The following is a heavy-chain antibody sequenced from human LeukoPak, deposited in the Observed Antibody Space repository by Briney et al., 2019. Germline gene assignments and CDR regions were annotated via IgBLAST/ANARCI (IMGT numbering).Heavy chain of an antibody. J-gene: IGHJ4*02. CDR3: ARGPGELDH. D-gene: IGHD3-10*01. CDR1: SGSINTYY. V-gene: IGHV4-4*07. CDR2: IYSSGST. Sequence: SETLSLTCTVPSGSINTYYWNWIRQPAGKGLEWIGRIYSSGSTTYTPSLKSRVIMSVDTSKNLIYLSLRSVTAADTAVYFCARGPGELDHWGQGTLVTVSS.